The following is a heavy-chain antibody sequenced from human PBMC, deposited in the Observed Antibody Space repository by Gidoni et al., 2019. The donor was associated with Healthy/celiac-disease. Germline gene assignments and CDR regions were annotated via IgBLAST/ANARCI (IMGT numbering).Heavy chain of an antibody. J-gene: IGHJ6*03. Sequence: QLQLQESGPGLVKPSETLSLTCTVSGGSISSSSYYWGWIRQPPGKGLEWIGSIYYSGSTYYNPSLKSRVTISVDTSKNQFSLKLSSVTAADTAVYYCARHLADDFWSGYTPGYYYYYYMDVWGKGTTVTVSS. CDR3: ARHLADDFWSGYTPGYYYYYYMDV. CDR1: GGSISSSSYY. V-gene: IGHV4-39*01. CDR2: IYYSGST. D-gene: IGHD3-3*01.